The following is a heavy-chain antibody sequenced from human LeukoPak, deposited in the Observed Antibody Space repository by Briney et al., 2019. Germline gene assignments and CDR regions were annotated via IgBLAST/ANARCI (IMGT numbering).Heavy chain of an antibody. D-gene: IGHD2-2*01. Sequence: ASVKVSCKASGYTFTSYYMHWVRQAPGQGLEWMGIINPSGGSTSYAQKFQGRVTMTRDTSTSTVYMELSSLRSDDTAVYYCARGVPSSTSSLDGMDVWGQGTTVTVSS. CDR3: ARGVPSSTSSLDGMDV. V-gene: IGHV1-46*01. CDR2: INPSGGST. CDR1: GYTFTSYY. J-gene: IGHJ6*02.